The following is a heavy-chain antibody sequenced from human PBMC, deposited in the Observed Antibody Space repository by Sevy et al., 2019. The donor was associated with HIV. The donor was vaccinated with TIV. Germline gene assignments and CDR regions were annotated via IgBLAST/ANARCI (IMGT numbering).Heavy chain of an antibody. CDR3: ARDLYVLTSYYYGMDV. CDR2: ISSSSSYI. V-gene: IGHV3-21*01. CDR1: GFTFSSYS. Sequence: GGSLRLSCAASGFTFSSYSMNWVRQAPGKGLEWVSSISSSSSYIYYADSVKGRFTISRDNAKNSLYLQMNSLRTEDTAVYYCARDLYVLTSYYYGMDVWGQGTTVTVSS. D-gene: IGHD2-8*02. J-gene: IGHJ6*02.